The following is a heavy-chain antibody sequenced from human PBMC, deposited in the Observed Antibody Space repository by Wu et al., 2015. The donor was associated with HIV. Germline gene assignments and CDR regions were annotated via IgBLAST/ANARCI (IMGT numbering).Heavy chain of an antibody. Sequence: QVHLVQSGAEVKKPGASVKVSCKASGGTFSSYAISWVRQAPGQGLEWMGRIIPIFGTANYAQKFQGRVTITADESTSTAYMELSSLRSEDTAVYYCAREGYYDSSGYYRTKYYFDYWGQGTLVTVSS. J-gene: IGHJ4*02. V-gene: IGHV1-69*18. CDR2: IIPIFGTA. CDR3: AREGYYDSSGYYRTKYYFDY. D-gene: IGHD3-22*01. CDR1: GGTFSSYA.